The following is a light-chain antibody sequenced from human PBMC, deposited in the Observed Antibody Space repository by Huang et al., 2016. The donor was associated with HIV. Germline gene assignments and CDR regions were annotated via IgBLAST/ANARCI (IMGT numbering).Light chain of an antibody. Sequence: DIQMTQSPSSLSASVGARVTITCRASQGIGNSLAWYQQKPGKAPRLLLYATSTLESGVPSRVSGSGSGTHYTLTINTLQPEDIASYYCQQYHSLPWTFGQGTKVEIK. J-gene: IGKJ1*01. CDR2: ATS. V-gene: IGKV1-NL1*01. CDR3: QQYHSLPWT. CDR1: QGIGNS.